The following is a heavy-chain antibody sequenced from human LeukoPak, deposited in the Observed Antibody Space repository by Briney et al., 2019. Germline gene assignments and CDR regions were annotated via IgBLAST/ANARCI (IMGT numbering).Heavy chain of an antibody. CDR3: ARSTWNGDALDI. CDR2: INHSGST. Sequence: SETLSLTCAVYGGSFSGYYWSWIRQPPGKGLEWIGEINHSGSTNYNPSLKSRVTISVDTSKNQFSLKLSSVTAADTAVYYCARSTWNGDALDIWGQGTMVTVSS. D-gene: IGHD1-1*01. J-gene: IGHJ3*02. CDR1: GGSFSGYY. V-gene: IGHV4-34*01.